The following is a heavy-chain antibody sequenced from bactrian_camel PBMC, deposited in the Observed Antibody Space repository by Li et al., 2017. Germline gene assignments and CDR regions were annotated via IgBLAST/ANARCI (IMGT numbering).Heavy chain of an antibody. CDR2: TSGDGRT. CDR1: GTSTHC. Sequence: HVQLVESGGGLVQPGGSLRLSCAASGTSTHCMAWFRQAPGKEREGVEATSGDGRTSYADSVKGRFTISQDNVKNTLYLQMNSLKPEDTGMYYCAARVGIVMAVPATLESITTGARGPRSPSP. D-gene: IGHD3*01. J-gene: IGHJ4*01. CDR3: AARVGIVMAVPATLESITT. V-gene: IGHV3S53*01.